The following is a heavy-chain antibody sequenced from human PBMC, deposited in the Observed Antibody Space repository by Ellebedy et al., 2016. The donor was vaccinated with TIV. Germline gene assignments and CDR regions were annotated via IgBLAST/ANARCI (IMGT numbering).Heavy chain of an antibody. CDR2: ISSSGDNT. V-gene: IGHV3-64D*06. J-gene: IGHJ2*01. CDR1: GFTFSTYA. Sequence: GESLKISCSASGFTFSTYAMHWVRQAPGKGLEYVSAISSSGDNTYYADSVKGRFTISRDNSKNTLYLQMSSLRVEDTAVYYCVKPFAPSGNWYFDLWGRGTPVPVSS. D-gene: IGHD1-26*01. CDR3: VKPFAPSGNWYFDL.